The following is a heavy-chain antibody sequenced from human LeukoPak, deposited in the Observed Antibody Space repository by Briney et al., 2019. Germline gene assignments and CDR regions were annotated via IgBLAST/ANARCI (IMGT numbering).Heavy chain of an antibody. J-gene: IGHJ4*02. Sequence: GGSLRLSCAASGFTFSSYAMSWVRQAPGKGLEWVSAISGSGGSTYYADSVKGRFTISRDISKNTLYLQMNSLRAEDTAVYYCAKDQGYDFWSGYPFDYWGQGALVTVSS. V-gene: IGHV3-23*01. CDR1: GFTFSSYA. D-gene: IGHD3-3*01. CDR3: AKDQGYDFWSGYPFDY. CDR2: ISGSGGST.